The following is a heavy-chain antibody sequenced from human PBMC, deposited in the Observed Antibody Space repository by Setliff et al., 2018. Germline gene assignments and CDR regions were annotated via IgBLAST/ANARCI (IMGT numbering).Heavy chain of an antibody. D-gene: IGHD2-21*02. CDR2: INPSGGYT. Sequence: ASVKVSCKASGYTFTNNYIHWVRQAPVQGLAWLDLINPSGGYTNYAQKFQDRITLTRDTPTNTPYMELGILRSEDTAVYFCARAHCIGGYCYYGYFQYWGQGTLVTVSS. J-gene: IGHJ1*01. V-gene: IGHV1-46*01. CDR3: ARAHCIGGYCYYGYFQY. CDR1: GYTFTNNY.